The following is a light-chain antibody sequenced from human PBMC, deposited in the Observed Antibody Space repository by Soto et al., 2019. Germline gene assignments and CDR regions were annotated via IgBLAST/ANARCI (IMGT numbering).Light chain of an antibody. CDR1: QSVSSN. CDR2: GAS. CDR3: QQYGSSYT. J-gene: IGKJ2*01. V-gene: IGKV3-15*01. Sequence: EIVMTQSPATLSVSPGERATLSCRASQSVSSNLAWYQQKPGQAPRLLIYGASTRATGIPARFSGSGSGTEFTLTISSLQSEDFAVYYCQQYGSSYTFGQGTKLEIK.